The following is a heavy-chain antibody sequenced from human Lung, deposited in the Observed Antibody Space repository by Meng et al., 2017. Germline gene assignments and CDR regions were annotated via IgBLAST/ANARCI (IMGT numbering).Heavy chain of an antibody. J-gene: IGHJ1*01. V-gene: IGHV3-74*01. CDR3: TNDRLNH. CDR2: INRDGTKP. CDR1: GFTFTDHW. Sequence: QLVEVGGCLVPPGGSLRLSCAASGFTFTDHWMHWVRQGPGKGLVWVSRINRDGTKPTYADSVKGRFTISRDNAKNTLYLQMNNLRAEDTAFYYCTNDRLNHWGQGALVTVSS. D-gene: IGHD1-1*01.